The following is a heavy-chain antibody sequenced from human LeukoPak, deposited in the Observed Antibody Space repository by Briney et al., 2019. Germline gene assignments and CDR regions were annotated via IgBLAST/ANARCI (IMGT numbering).Heavy chain of an antibody. CDR3: VKDMDIAVAEDAFDI. CDR1: GFTFDDYA. Sequence: PGGSLRLSCAASGFTFDDYAMHWVRQAPGKGLEWVSGISWNSGSIGYADSVKGRFTISRDNAKNSLYLQMNSLRAEDTALYYCVKDMDIAVAEDAFDIWGQGTMVTVSS. J-gene: IGHJ3*02. D-gene: IGHD6-19*01. CDR2: ISWNSGSI. V-gene: IGHV3-9*01.